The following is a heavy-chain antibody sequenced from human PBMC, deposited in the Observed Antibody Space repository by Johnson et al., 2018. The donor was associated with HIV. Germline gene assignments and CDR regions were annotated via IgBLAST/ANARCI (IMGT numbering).Heavy chain of an antibody. CDR3: TTGDCSGGSCHAFDI. D-gene: IGHD2-15*01. Sequence: VQLVESGGGLVKPGGSLRLSCAASGFTFSDYYMSWVRQAPGMGLEWIGHIKSKTDGGTTDNAAPVKGRFTISRDDSINTVYLQMNSLKSEDMAVYYCTTGDCSGGSCHAFDIWGQGTMVTVSS. J-gene: IGHJ3*02. CDR2: IKSKTDGGTT. V-gene: IGHV3-15*01. CDR1: GFTFSDYY.